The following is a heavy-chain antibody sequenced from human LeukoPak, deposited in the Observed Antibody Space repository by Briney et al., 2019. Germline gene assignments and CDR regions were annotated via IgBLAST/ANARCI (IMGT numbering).Heavy chain of an antibody. Sequence: SETLSLTCTVSGGSISSYYWSWIRQPPGKGLEWIGYIYYSGSTNYNPSLKSRVTISVDTSKNQFSLKLSSVTAADTAVYYCARHDLPQQDFDYWGQGTLVTVSS. V-gene: IGHV4-59*08. J-gene: IGHJ4*02. CDR3: ARHDLPQQDFDY. CDR2: IYYSGST. CDR1: GGSISSYY. D-gene: IGHD6-13*01.